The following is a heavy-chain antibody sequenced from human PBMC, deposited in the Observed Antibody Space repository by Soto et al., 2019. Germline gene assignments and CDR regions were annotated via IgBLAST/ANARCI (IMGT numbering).Heavy chain of an antibody. Sequence: QVQLVESGGGVVQPGRSLRLSCAASGFTFSSYAMHWVRQAPGKGLEWVAVISYDGSNKYYADSVKGRFTISRDNSKNTLYLQMNSRRAEDTAVYYCARDRGYGDSDYYYYYGMDVWGQGTTVTVSS. J-gene: IGHJ6*02. CDR1: GFTFSSYA. CDR2: ISYDGSNK. CDR3: ARDRGYGDSDYYYYYGMDV. D-gene: IGHD4-17*01. V-gene: IGHV3-30-3*01.